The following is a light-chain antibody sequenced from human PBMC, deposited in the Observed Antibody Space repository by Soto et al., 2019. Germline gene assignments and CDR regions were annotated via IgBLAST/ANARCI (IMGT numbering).Light chain of an antibody. Sequence: QSVLPQPPSASGTPGQRVAFSCSGSSSNIGTKTVNWYQQVPGTAPKLLIYRNTQRPAGVPDRFSGSKSGTSASLAISGLQSGDEADYFCAAWDDSLNGYVFGSGTKVTV. V-gene: IGLV1-44*01. CDR3: AAWDDSLNGYV. J-gene: IGLJ1*01. CDR1: SSNIGTKT. CDR2: RNT.